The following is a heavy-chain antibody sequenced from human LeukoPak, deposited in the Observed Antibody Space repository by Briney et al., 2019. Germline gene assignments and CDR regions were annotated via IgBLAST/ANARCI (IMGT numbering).Heavy chain of an antibody. J-gene: IGHJ5*02. CDR1: GGSISSSTYY. D-gene: IGHD3-10*01. CDR2: IYYTGST. CDR3: ARGSVRGEFDP. V-gene: IGHV4-61*01. Sequence: SETLSFTCTVSGGSISSSTYYWSWVRQPPGKGLEWIGYIYYTGSTDYNPSLKSRVTMSVDTSKNQFSLKLSSVTAADTAVYSCARGSVRGEFDPWGQGTLVTVSS.